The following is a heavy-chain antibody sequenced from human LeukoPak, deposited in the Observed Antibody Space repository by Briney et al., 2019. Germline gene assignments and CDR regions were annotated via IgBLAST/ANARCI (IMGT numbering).Heavy chain of an antibody. V-gene: IGHV3-7*01. Sequence: GGSLRLSCAASGFTFSSYSMNWVRQAPGKGLEWVANIKQDGSEKYYVDSVKGRFTISRDNAKNSLYLQMNSLRAEDTAVYYCARENPTVFDYWGQGTLVTVSS. CDR1: GFTFSSYS. CDR3: ARENPTVFDY. J-gene: IGHJ4*02. CDR2: IKQDGSEK. D-gene: IGHD4-17*01.